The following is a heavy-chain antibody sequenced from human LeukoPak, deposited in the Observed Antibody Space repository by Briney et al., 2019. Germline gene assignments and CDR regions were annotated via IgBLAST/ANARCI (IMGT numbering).Heavy chain of an antibody. V-gene: IGHV1-69*05. D-gene: IGHD4-17*01. CDR3: ARTSDGEDYYYYMDV. CDR1: GGTFSSYA. J-gene: IGHJ6*03. Sequence: SVKVSCKASGGTFSSYAISWVRQAPGQGLEWMGGIIPIFGTANYAQKFQGRVTITTDQSTSTAYMEVSSLRSEDTAVYYCARTSDGEDYYYYMDVWGKGTTVTVSS. CDR2: IIPIFGTA.